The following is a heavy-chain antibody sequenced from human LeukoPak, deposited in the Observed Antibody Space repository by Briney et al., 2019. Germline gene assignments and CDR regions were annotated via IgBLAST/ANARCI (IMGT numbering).Heavy chain of an antibody. V-gene: IGHV3-23*01. D-gene: IGHD4-17*01. J-gene: IGHJ4*02. CDR1: GFTFSSYA. CDR2: ISGSGGST. CDR3: AKDGTTVTTNLLDY. Sequence: GGSLRLSCAASGFTFSSYAMSWVRQAPGKGLEWVLAISGSGGSTYYADSVKGRFTISRDNSKNTLYLQMNSLRAEDTAVYYCAKDGTTVTTNLLDYWGQGTLVTVSS.